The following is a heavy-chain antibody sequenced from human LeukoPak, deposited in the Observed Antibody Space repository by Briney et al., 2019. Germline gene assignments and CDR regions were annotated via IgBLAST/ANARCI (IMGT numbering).Heavy chain of an antibody. CDR2: TYYSGST. Sequence: SETLSLTCAVYGGSFSGYYWSWIRQPPGKGLEWIGYTYYSGSTNYNPSLKSRVTISVDTSKNQFSLKLSSVTAADTAVYYCARHGDAVAGIFDYWGQGTLVTVSS. CDR1: GGSFSGYY. D-gene: IGHD6-19*01. CDR3: ARHGDAVAGIFDY. V-gene: IGHV4-59*08. J-gene: IGHJ4*02.